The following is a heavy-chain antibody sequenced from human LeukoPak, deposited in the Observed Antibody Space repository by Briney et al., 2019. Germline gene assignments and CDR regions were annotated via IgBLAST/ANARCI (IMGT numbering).Heavy chain of an antibody. J-gene: IGHJ3*01. V-gene: IGHV4-31*01. CDR1: GGSISSGGYF. CDR3: AREKNAFDL. CDR2: IYYSGST. Sequence: SETLSLTCTVSGGSISSGGYFWSWIRPHRGEGREWIEYIYYSGSTYHNPALKSQVTISVDTSNDQFSLKLGSVTAADTAVYYCAREKNAFDLWGQGTMVTVSS.